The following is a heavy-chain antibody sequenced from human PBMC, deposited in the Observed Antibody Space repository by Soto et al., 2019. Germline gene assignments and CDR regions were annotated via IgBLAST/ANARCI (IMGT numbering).Heavy chain of an antibody. CDR3: ARSPVEGATARVNFDY. J-gene: IGHJ4*02. D-gene: IGHD5-18*01. CDR1: GGTFSSYA. CDR2: IIPIFGTA. V-gene: IGHV1-69*01. Sequence: QVQLVQSGAEVKKPGSSVKVSCKASGGTFSSYAISWVRQAPGQGLEWMGGIIPIFGTANYAQKFQGRVTITADESTSTAYMELSRMRSEATAVYYYARSPVEGATARVNFDYWGQGTLVTVSS.